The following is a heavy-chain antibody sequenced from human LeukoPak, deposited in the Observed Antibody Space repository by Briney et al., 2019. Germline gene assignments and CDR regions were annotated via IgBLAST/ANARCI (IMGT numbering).Heavy chain of an antibody. CDR3: ASKPDYGEPLDY. J-gene: IGHJ4*02. V-gene: IGHV4-38-2*02. D-gene: IGHD4-17*01. CDR1: GYSISSGYY. CDR2: IYHSGST. Sequence: SETLSLTCTVSGYSISSGYYWGWIRQPPGKGLEWIGSIYHSGSTYYNPSLKSRVTISVDTSKNQFSLKLSSVTAADTAVYYCASKPDYGEPLDYWGQGTLVTVSS.